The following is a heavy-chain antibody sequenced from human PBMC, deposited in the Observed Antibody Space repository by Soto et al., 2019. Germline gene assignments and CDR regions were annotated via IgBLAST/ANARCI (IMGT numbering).Heavy chain of an antibody. D-gene: IGHD3-10*01. Sequence: QVQLVQSGAEVKKPGASVKVSCKASGYTFTSYAMHWVRQAPGQRLEWMGWINAGNGNTKYSQKFQGRVTITRDTSASTAYMELSSLRSEDTAVYYCARADYYGSGSRYFDYWGQGTLVTVSS. CDR2: INAGNGNT. CDR3: ARADYYGSGSRYFDY. V-gene: IGHV1-3*01. J-gene: IGHJ4*02. CDR1: GYTFTSYA.